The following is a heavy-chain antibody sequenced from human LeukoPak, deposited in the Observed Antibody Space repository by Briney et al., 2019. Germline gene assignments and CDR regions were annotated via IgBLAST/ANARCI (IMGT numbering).Heavy chain of an antibody. CDR1: GGSISSGGYY. CDR3: ARVADYGDNRFDP. CDR2: IYYSGST. V-gene: IGHV4-31*03. D-gene: IGHD4-17*01. J-gene: IGHJ5*02. Sequence: SETLSLTCTVSGGSISSGGYYWSWIRQHPGKGLEWIGYIYYSGSTYYNPSLKSRVTISVDTSKNQFSLKLSSVTAADTAVYYCARVADYGDNRFDPWGQGTLVTVSS.